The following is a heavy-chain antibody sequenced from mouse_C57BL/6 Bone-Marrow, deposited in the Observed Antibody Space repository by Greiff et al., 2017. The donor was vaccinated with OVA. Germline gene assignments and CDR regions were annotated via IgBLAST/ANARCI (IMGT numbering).Heavy chain of an antibody. CDR3: ARQRYYGSLWYFDV. CDR1: DSEVFPIAY. D-gene: IGHD1-1*01. V-gene: IGHV15-2*01. CDR2: ILPSIGRT. J-gene: IGHJ1*03. Sequence: QVQLQQSGSELRSPGSSVKLSCKDFDSEVFPIAYMSWVRQKPGHGFEWIGGILPSIGRTIYGEKFEDKATLDADTLSNTAYLELNSLTSEESAIYYGARQRYYGSLWYFDVWGTGTTVTVSS.